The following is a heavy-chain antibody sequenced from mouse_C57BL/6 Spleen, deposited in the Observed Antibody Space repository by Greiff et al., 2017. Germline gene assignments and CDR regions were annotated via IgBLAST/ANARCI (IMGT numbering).Heavy chain of an antibody. J-gene: IGHJ3*01. Sequence: VQLQQSGPGLVAPSQSLSITCTVSGFSLTSYGVHWVRQPPGKGLEWLVVIWSDGSTTYNSALKSRLSISKDNSKSQVFLTMNSLQTDDTAMYYCARPETAQATWFAYWGQGTLVTVSA. CDR2: IWSDGST. CDR1: GFSLTSYG. D-gene: IGHD3-2*02. CDR3: ARPETAQATWFAY. V-gene: IGHV2-6*03.